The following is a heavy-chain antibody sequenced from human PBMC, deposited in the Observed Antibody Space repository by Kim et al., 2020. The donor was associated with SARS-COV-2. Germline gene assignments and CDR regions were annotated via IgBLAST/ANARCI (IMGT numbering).Heavy chain of an antibody. D-gene: IGHD1-26*01. J-gene: IGHJ6*02. CDR3: AKGAGSYPDYYYYYGMDV. CDR1: GFTFSSYG. Sequence: GGSLRLSCAASGFTFSSYGMHWVRQAPGKGLEWVAVIWYDGSNKYYADSVKGRFTISRDNSKNTLYLQMNSLRAEDTAVYYCAKGAGSYPDYYYYYGMDVWGQGTTVTVSS. V-gene: IGHV3-33*06. CDR2: IWYDGSNK.